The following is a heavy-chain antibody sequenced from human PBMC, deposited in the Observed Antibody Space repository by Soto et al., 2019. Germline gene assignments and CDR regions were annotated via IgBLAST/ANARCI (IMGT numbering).Heavy chain of an antibody. J-gene: IGHJ4*02. CDR3: AQQNYGEFDY. Sequence: GLDLEWLALIYWDDDKRYSPSLKSRLTITKDTSKNQVVLTMTNMDPVDTATYYCAQQNYGEFDYWGQGTLVTVSS. D-gene: IGHD3-10*01. CDR2: IYWDDDK. V-gene: IGHV2-5*02.